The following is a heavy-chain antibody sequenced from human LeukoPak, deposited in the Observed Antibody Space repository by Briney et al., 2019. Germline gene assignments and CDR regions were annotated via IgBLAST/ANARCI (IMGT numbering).Heavy chain of an antibody. CDR2: INPNSGGT. J-gene: IGHJ4*02. D-gene: IGHD3-22*01. CDR1: GYTFTGYY. CDR3: ARDRSPRHYYDTSDYHGAADY. V-gene: IGHV1-2*02. Sequence: AASVKVSCKASGYTFTGYYMHWVRQAPGQGLEWMGWINPNSGGTNYAQKFQGRVTMTRDTSISTAYMELSRLRSGDTAVYYCARDRSPRHYYDTSDYHGAADYWGQGTLVTVSS.